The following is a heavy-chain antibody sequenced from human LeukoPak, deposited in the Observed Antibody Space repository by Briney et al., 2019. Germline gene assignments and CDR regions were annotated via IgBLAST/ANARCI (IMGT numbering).Heavy chain of an antibody. CDR2: INPNSGGT. CDR3: ARDRYSSSWYRGGSYYYYYGMDV. D-gene: IGHD6-13*01. Sequence: GASVKVSCKASGHTFTGYYMHWVRQAPGQGLEWMGWINPNSGGTNYAQKFQGRVTMTRDTSISTAYMELSRLRSDDTAVYYCARDRYSSSWYRGGSYYYYYGMDVWGQGTTVTVSS. J-gene: IGHJ6*02. V-gene: IGHV1-2*02. CDR1: GHTFTGYY.